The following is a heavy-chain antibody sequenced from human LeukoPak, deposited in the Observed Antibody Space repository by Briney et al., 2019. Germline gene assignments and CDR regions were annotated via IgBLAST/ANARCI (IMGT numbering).Heavy chain of an antibody. Sequence: ASVKVSCKASGYTFTSYDINWVRQATGQGLEWMGWMNPNSGNTGYAQKFQGRVTMTRNTSISTAYMELSSLRSEDTAVYYCARGSKYSSSSVFDYWGQGTLVTVSS. CDR1: GYTFTSYD. J-gene: IGHJ4*02. V-gene: IGHV1-8*01. D-gene: IGHD6-6*01. CDR3: ARGSKYSSSSVFDY. CDR2: MNPNSGNT.